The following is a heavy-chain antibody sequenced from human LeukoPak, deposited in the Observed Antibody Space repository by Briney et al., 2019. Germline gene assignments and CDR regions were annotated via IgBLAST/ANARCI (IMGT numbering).Heavy chain of an antibody. J-gene: IGHJ6*02. V-gene: IGHV4-34*01. CDR2: INHSGST. D-gene: IGHD3-3*01. CDR3: ARGVRWYYDFWSGYPYYGMDV. CDR1: GGSFSGYY. Sequence: PSETLSLTCAVYGGSFSGYYWSWIRQPPGKGLEWIGEINHSGSTNYNPSLKSRVTISVDTSKNQFSLKLSSVTAADTAVYYCARGVRWYYDFWSGYPYYGMDVWGQGTTVTVSS.